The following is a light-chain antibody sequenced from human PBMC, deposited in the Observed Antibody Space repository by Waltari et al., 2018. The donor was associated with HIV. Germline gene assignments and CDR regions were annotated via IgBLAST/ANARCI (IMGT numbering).Light chain of an antibody. CDR3: SSYTTSSTRV. V-gene: IGLV2-14*03. CDR1: SSDVGAYDY. CDR2: AIT. Sequence: QSALTQPASVSGSPGQSITISCTGTSSDVGAYDYVSWYQQHPGKAPKLMIYAITHRPSGVSNRFSGSKSGNTASLTISGLQAEDEADYYCSSYTTSSTRVFGTGTKVTVL. J-gene: IGLJ1*01.